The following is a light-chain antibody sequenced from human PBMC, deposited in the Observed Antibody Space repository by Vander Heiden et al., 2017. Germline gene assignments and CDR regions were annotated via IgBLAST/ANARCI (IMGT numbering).Light chain of an antibody. CDR2: DVS. V-gene: IGLV2-11*01. CDR1: SSDVGGYND. J-gene: IGLJ2*01. CDR3: CSYAGDFSMI. Sequence: QSALTQPRSVSGSPGQSVTISCTGTSSDVGGYNDVSWYQQHPGKAPKLMIYDVSKRPSGVPDRFSGSKSGNTASLTISGLQAEDEADYYCCSYAGDFSMIFGGGTKLTVL.